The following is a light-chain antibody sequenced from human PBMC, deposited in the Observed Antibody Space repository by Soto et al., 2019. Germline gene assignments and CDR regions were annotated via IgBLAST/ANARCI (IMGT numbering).Light chain of an antibody. V-gene: IGKV3-11*01. Sequence: VLTQSPATLSLSAGEIATLSCRASQSVDVFLAWYPQRPGQAPRLLIYDASKRATYVPSRFSGSGSGTDFTLTISSLEPEDFAVYYCQQRSNRPLTFGGGTKVDSK. J-gene: IGKJ4*01. CDR3: QQRSNRPLT. CDR1: QSVDVF. CDR2: DAS.